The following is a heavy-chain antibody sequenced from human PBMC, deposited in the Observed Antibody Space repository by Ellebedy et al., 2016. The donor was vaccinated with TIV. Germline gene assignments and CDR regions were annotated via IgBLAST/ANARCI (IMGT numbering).Heavy chain of an antibody. J-gene: IGHJ4*01. CDR3: ARGYYNSGKYFSPGE. Sequence: MPSETLSLTCTVSGGSVRSGSYYWGWVRQPPGKGLEWIGTIYYSGITQYNPSLKSRVTISVDTSKDQFSLKMSSVTAADTAIYYCARGYYNSGKYFSPGEWGQGTLVTVSS. CDR1: GGSVRSGSYY. D-gene: IGHD3-10*01. CDR2: IYYSGIT. V-gene: IGHV4-39*07.